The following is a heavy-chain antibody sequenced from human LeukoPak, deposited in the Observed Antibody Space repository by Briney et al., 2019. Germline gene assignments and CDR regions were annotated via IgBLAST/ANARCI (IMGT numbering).Heavy chain of an antibody. CDR1: GGTFSSYA. V-gene: IGHV1-69*05. CDR3: AREEVTTPHYFDY. Sequence: SVKVSCKASGGTFSSYAISWVRQAPGQGLEWMGRIIPIFGTANYAQKFQGRVTITTDESTSTAYMELSSLRSEDMAVYYCAREEVTTPHYFDYWGQGTLVTVSS. J-gene: IGHJ4*02. D-gene: IGHD4-17*01. CDR2: IIPIFGTA.